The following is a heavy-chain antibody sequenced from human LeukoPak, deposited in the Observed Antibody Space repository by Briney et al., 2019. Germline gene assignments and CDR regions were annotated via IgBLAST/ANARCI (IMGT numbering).Heavy chain of an antibody. CDR3: ATGTSRDGYNYAY. Sequence: PSETLSLTCTASGGSISSGGYYWSWIRQHPGKGLEWIGYIYSSGSTYYNPSLKSRVTISVDTSKNQFSLKLSSVTAADTAVYYCATGTSRDGYNYAYWGQGTLVTVSS. V-gene: IGHV4-31*03. CDR1: GGSISSGGYY. CDR2: IYSSGST. D-gene: IGHD5-24*01. J-gene: IGHJ4*02.